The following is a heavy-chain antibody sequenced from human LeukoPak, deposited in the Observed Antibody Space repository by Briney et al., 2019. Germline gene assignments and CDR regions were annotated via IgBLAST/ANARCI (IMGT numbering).Heavy chain of an antibody. J-gene: IGHJ6*03. CDR2: IYYSGST. CDR3: AGWEYSSSSALYYYYYYYMDV. CDR1: GGSISSHY. Sequence: PSETLPLTCTVSGGSISSHYWSWIRQPPGKGLEWIGYIYYSGSTNYNPSLKSRVTISVDTSKNQFSLKLSSVTAADTAAYYCAGWEYSSSSALYYYYYYYMDVWGKGTTATVSS. D-gene: IGHD6-6*01. V-gene: IGHV4-59*11.